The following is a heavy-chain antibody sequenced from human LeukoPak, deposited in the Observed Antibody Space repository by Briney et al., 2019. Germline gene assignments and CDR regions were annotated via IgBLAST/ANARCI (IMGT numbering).Heavy chain of an antibody. CDR2: IKHDGSET. CDR3: AKEEGYYYDSGGYYVEYFQH. CDR1: GFTFSSYW. Sequence: GGSLRLSCAASGFTFSSYWMSWVRQAPGKGLEWVANIKHDGSETYYVDSVKGRFTISRDNAKNSLYLQMNSLRAEDTAVYYCAKEEGYYYDSGGYYVEYFQHWGQGTLVTVSS. J-gene: IGHJ1*01. D-gene: IGHD3-22*01. V-gene: IGHV3-7*01.